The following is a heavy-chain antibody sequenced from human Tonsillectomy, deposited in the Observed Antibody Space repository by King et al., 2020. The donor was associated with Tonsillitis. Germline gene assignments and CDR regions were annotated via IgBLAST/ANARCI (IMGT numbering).Heavy chain of an antibody. CDR1: GFSLSTSVMC. CDR2: LDWGDDE. CDR3: ARTLGTYGARDRFDY. Sequence: TLKESGPALVKATQTLTLTCTFSGFSLSTSVMCVSWIRPPPGKALEWLARLDWGDDEFYHTSLKTRLPLYKDTSKNQVVLIMTNVDPLDTATYYCARTLGTYGARDRFDYWGQGTLVTVSS. V-gene: IGHV2-70*04. J-gene: IGHJ4*02. D-gene: IGHD1-1*01.